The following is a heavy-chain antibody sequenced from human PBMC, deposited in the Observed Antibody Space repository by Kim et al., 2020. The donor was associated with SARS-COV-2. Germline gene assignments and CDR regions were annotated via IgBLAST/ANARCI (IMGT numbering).Heavy chain of an antibody. V-gene: IGHV3-23*01. D-gene: IGHD6-13*01. CDR3: AKFSRWYAGGGYFDC. Sequence: GGSLRLSCAASGFTFNNYAMNWVRQAPGKGLEWVSALSGRGDTTYYADSVKGRFTISRDNSKNTLYLQMDSLRAEDTAIYYCAKFSRWYAGGGYFDCWGQGALVTVSS. CDR2: LSGRGDTT. J-gene: IGHJ4*02. CDR1: GFTFNNYA.